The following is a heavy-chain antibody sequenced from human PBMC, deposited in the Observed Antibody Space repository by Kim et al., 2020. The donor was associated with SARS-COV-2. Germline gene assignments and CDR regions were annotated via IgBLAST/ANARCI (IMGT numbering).Heavy chain of an antibody. Sequence: ASVKVSCKASGYTFTGYYMHWVRQAPGQGLEWMGRINPNSGGTNYAQKFQGRVTMTRDTSISTAYMELSRLRSDDTAVYYCARGAVLRFLEWLLSGYFDLWGRGTLVTVSS. CDR3: ARGAVLRFLEWLLSGYFDL. J-gene: IGHJ2*01. CDR2: INPNSGGT. D-gene: IGHD3-3*01. CDR1: GYTFTGYY. V-gene: IGHV1-2*06.